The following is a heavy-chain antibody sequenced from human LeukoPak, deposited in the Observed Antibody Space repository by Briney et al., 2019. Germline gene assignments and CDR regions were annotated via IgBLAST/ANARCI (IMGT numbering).Heavy chain of an antibody. J-gene: IGHJ3*01. CDR2: IKSRTDGGTT. D-gene: IGHD1-26*01. Sequence: GGSLRLSCAASGFTFSNVWMSWVRQAPGEGLEWVGHIKSRTDGGTTDCAAPLKGRFTISRDDSKNTLYLQMNGLKTEDTAVYYCTTWDGVNWGQGTMVTVSS. V-gene: IGHV3-15*01. CDR1: GFTFSNVW. CDR3: TTWDGVN.